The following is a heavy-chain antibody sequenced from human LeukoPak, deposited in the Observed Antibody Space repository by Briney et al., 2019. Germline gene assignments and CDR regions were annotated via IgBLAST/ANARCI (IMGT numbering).Heavy chain of an antibody. Sequence: SETLSLTCTVSGGSISSHYWSWIRQPPGKGLEWIGYIYYSGSTNYNPSLKSRVTISADTSKNQFSLKLSSVTAADTAVYYCARDSGSSSWYWGWFDPWGQGTLVTVSS. J-gene: IGHJ5*02. CDR3: ARDSGSSSWYWGWFDP. CDR1: GGSISSHY. CDR2: IYYSGST. D-gene: IGHD6-13*01. V-gene: IGHV4-59*11.